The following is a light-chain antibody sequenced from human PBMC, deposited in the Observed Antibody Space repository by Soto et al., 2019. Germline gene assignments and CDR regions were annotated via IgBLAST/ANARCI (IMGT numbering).Light chain of an antibody. CDR2: GAS. J-gene: IGKJ1*01. Sequence: IVMTQSPGTLSLSPWERATLSCRASQSVSRNLAWHQQKPGQAPRLLIYGASNRATGIPARFSGGGSGTDITITISMQYPEYFAFYCYQQYGRSPPTFGQGTKVDIK. CDR3: QQYGRSPPT. CDR1: QSVSRN. V-gene: IGKV3-20*01.